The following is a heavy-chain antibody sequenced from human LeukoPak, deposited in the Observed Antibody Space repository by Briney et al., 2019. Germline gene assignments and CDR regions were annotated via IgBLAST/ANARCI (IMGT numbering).Heavy chain of an antibody. J-gene: IGHJ5*02. D-gene: IGHD2-2*01. Sequence: SETLSLTCTVSGGSISSYYWSWIRQPPGKGLEWIGYIYYSGSTNYNPSLKSRVTISVDTSKNQFSLKLSSVTAADTAVYYCARDVGYCSSTSCYWRTTTNNWFDPWGQGTLVTVSS. CDR2: IYYSGST. CDR1: GGSISSYY. V-gene: IGHV4-59*01. CDR3: ARDVGYCSSTSCYWRTTTNNWFDP.